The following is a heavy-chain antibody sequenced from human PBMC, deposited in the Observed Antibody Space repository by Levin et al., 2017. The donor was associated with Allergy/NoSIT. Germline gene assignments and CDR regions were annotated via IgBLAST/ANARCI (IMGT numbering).Heavy chain of an antibody. J-gene: IGHJ3*02. CDR1: GFSLSASGVG. Sequence: SGPTLVKPTQTLTLTCTFSGFSLSASGVGVGWIRQSPGKALEWLAFIYWDDNKLYSPSLKDRITITKDASKNQVVLRVTNMGPVDTATYYCAHSDFGDNAGSFDMWSQGTRVTVSS. CDR2: IYWDDNK. CDR3: AHSDFGDNAGSFDM. V-gene: IGHV2-5*02. D-gene: IGHD1-1*01.